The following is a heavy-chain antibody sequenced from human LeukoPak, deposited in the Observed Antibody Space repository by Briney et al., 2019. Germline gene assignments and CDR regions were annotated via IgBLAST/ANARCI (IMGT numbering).Heavy chain of an antibody. V-gene: IGHV1-2*02. CDR3: ARDSSRWFLQPDY. D-gene: IGHD6-13*01. J-gene: IGHJ4*02. CDR2: INPNSGGT. CDR1: GYTFTGYY. Sequence: ASVKVSCKASGYTFTGYYMHWVRQAPGQGLEWMGWINPNSGGTNYAQKFQGRVTMTRDTSISTAYMELSRLRSDDTAVHYCARDSSRWFLQPDYWGQGTLVTVSS.